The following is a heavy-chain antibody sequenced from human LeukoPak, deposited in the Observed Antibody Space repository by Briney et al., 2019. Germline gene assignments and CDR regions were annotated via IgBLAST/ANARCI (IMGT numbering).Heavy chain of an antibody. D-gene: IGHD1-14*01. CDR3: ARHRTFDY. J-gene: IGHJ4*02. Sequence: GGSLRLSCAASGFTFSSYAMHWVRQAPSKGLEWVAVISYDGSNKYYADSVKGRFTISRDNSKNTLYLQMNSLRAEDTAVYYCARHRTFDYWGQGTLVTVSS. CDR2: ISYDGSNK. V-gene: IGHV3-30*01. CDR1: GFTFSSYA.